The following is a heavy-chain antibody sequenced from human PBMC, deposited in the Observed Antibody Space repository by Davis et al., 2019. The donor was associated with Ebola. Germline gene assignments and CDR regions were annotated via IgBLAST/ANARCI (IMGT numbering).Heavy chain of an antibody. D-gene: IGHD3-22*01. V-gene: IGHV3-21*01. CDR2: ISSSSSYI. J-gene: IGHJ3*02. CDR3: ARVTYYDSSGYYCDAFDI. Sequence: GESLKISCAASGFTVSSNYMSWVRQAPGKGLEWVSSISSSSSYIYYADSVKGRFTISRDNAKNSLYLQMNSLRAEDTAVYYCARVTYYDSSGYYCDAFDIWGQGTMVTVSS. CDR1: GFTVSSNY.